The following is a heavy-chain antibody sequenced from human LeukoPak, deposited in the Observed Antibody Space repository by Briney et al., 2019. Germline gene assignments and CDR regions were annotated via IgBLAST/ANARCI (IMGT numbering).Heavy chain of an antibody. J-gene: IGHJ1*01. CDR2: ISYVGSNK. Sequence: GGSLRLSCAASGFTFSSYGMHWVRQAPGKGLEWVAVISYVGSNKYYADSVKGRFTISRDNSKNTLYLQMNSLRAEDTAVYYCAKGYAVNYYGSGSYSEYFQHWGQGTLVTVSS. CDR3: AKGYAVNYYGSGSYSEYFQH. V-gene: IGHV3-30*18. CDR1: GFTFSSYG. D-gene: IGHD3-10*01.